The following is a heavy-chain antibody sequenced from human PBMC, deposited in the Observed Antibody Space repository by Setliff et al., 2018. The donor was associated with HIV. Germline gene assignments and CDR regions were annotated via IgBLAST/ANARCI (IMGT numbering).Heavy chain of an antibody. V-gene: IGHV3-64*02. D-gene: IGHD3-3*01. J-gene: IGHJ6*02. CDR2: ISSDGGSM. CDR3: VSGKNYIFWSSYFGMDV. Sequence: LRLSCAASGFMFSSYGMHWVRQAPGKGLEHISGISSDGGSMYYADSVRGRFTISRDNSKNTLYLQMDSLRGDDLAVYYCVSGKNYIFWSSYFGMDVWGQGTTVTVSS. CDR1: GFMFSSYG.